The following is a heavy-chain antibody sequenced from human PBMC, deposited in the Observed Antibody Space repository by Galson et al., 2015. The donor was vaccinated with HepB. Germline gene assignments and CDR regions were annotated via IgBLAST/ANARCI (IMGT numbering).Heavy chain of an antibody. J-gene: IGHJ4*02. CDR2: VYPGDSDT. Sequence: QSGAEVKKPGESLKIPCKTSGYSFSSFWIGWVRQMPGKGPEWMGIVYPGDSDTKYSPSFQGQVTISADKSSNTAYLQWDSLKASDTAINYCARHEILDFWCQGTLVTVSS. V-gene: IGHV5-51*01. CDR3: ARHEILDF. D-gene: IGHD5-24*01. CDR1: GYSFSSFW.